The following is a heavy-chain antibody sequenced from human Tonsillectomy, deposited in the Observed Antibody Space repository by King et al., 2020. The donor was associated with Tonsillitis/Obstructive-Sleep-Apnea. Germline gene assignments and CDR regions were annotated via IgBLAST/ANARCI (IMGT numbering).Heavy chain of an antibody. J-gene: IGHJ4*02. D-gene: IGHD5-18*01. Sequence: QLQESGPGLVKPSETLSLTCTVSGGSISSSSYYWGWIRQPPGKGLEWIGSIYYSGSTYYNPSLKSRVTISVDTSKNQFSLKLSSVTAADTAVYYCESGVLRGYSYGYGYWGQGTLVTVSS. V-gene: IGHV4-39*01. CDR1: GGSISSSSYY. CDR2: IYYSGST. CDR3: ESGVLRGYSYGYGY.